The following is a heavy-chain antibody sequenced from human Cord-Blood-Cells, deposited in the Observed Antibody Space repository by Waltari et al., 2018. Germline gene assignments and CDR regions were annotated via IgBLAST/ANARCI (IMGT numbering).Heavy chain of an antibody. Sequence: EVQLVESGGGLVKPGGSLSLACAASGFPFSSESMNLVRQAPGKGLEWVSSISSSSSYIYYADSVEGRFTISRDNAKNSLYLQMNSLRAEDTAVYYCASLGLHDAFDIWGQGTMVTVSS. J-gene: IGHJ3*02. V-gene: IGHV3-21*01. D-gene: IGHD5-12*01. CDR2: ISSSSSYI. CDR1: GFPFSSES. CDR3: ASLGLHDAFDI.